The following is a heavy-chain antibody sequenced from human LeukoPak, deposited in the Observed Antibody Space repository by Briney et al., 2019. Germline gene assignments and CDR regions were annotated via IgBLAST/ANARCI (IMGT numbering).Heavy chain of an antibody. CDR3: AREEGRFGDLLGDNLHYNGLDV. CDR1: GYIFTDYY. D-gene: IGHD3-10*01. Sequence: GASVKVSCKASGYIFTDYYMHWVRQAPGQGLEWMGWINPNSGATNSAQKFQGRVTMTMDTSITIAYMELNNLRSDDTAVYYCAREEGRFGDLLGDNLHYNGLDVWGQGTTVTVSS. J-gene: IGHJ6*02. V-gene: IGHV1-2*02. CDR2: INPNSGAT.